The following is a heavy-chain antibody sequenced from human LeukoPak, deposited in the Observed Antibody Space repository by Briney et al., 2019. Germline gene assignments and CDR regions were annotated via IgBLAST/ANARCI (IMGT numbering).Heavy chain of an antibody. J-gene: IGHJ3*02. V-gene: IGHV3-30*03. D-gene: IGHD3-16*01. CDR2: ISYDGSNK. CDR3: ARDYYEITGRRYDAFDI. Sequence: GGSLRLSCAASGFTFSKYGMHWVRQAPGKGLEWVAVISYDGSNKYYADSVKGRFTISRDNSKNTLYLQMNSLRAEDTAIYYCARDYYEITGRRYDAFDIWGQGTMVTVSS. CDR1: GFTFSKYG.